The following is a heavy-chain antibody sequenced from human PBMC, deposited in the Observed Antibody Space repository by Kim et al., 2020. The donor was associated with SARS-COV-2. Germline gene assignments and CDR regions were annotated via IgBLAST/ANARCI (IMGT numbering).Heavy chain of an antibody. CDR1: GGSISSGDYY. CDR2: IYYSGST. D-gene: IGHD3-22*01. J-gene: IGHJ4*02. Sequence: SETLSLTCTVSGGSISSGDYYWSWIRQPPGKGLEWIGYIYYSGSTYYNPSLKSRVTISVDTSKNQFSLKLSSVTAADTAVYYCARTGLNTYYYDSSGYFPDYWGQGTLVTVSS. V-gene: IGHV4-30-4*01. CDR3: ARTGLNTYYYDSSGYFPDY.